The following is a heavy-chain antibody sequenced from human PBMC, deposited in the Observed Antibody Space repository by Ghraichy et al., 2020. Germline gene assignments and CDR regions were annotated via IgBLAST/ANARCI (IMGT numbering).Heavy chain of an antibody. CDR1: GCTFSNYA. Sequence: GGSLRLSCAASGCTFSNYAMSWVRQAPGKGLEWVSALSNSAKNTYYADSVKGRFTISRDISKDTVYLQMNSLRVEDTAVYFCTREGNTVGPDFWGQGTLVTVSS. J-gene: IGHJ4*02. CDR2: LSNSAKNT. D-gene: IGHD4-23*01. CDR3: TREGNTVGPDF. V-gene: IGHV3-23*01.